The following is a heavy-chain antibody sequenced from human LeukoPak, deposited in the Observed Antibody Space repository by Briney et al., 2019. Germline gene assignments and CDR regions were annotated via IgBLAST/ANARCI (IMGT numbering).Heavy chain of an antibody. J-gene: IGHJ4*02. V-gene: IGHV3-23*01. D-gene: IGHD6-19*01. CDR3: AKARSGWYLFDY. CDR2: ISGDGGDT. CDR1: GFTFSSYA. Sequence: GGSLRLSCAASGFTFSSYAMNWVRQAPGKGLEWVSTISGDGGDTHYADSVKGRFTISRDNSKNTLYLQMNSLRVEDTAIYYCAKARSGWYLFDYWGQETLVTVSS.